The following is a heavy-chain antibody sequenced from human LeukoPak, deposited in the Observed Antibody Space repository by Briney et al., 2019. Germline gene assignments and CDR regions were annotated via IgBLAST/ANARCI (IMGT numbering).Heavy chain of an antibody. Sequence: SETLSLTCTVSGGSISSYYWSWIRQPPGKGLEWIGYIYYSGSTNYNPSLKSRVTISVDTSKNQFSLKLSSVTAADTAVYYCARESAGYTNNYLDYWGQGTLVTVSS. CDR3: ARESAGYTNNYLDY. D-gene: IGHD5-18*01. CDR2: IYYSGST. CDR1: GGSISSYY. V-gene: IGHV4-59*08. J-gene: IGHJ4*02.